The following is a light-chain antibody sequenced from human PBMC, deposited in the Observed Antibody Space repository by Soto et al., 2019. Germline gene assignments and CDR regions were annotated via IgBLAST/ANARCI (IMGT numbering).Light chain of an antibody. CDR1: QSVSSSF. V-gene: IGKV3-20*01. CDR2: GAS. Sequence: EIVLPQSPGTLSLSPGERATLSWKASQSVSSSFLSWYQQKRGQAPRLLMFGASSRATGIPDRFSGIGSGPDFNLTIYRLEPEDFAVYYCQQSGYSPITLGQGTRLE. J-gene: IGKJ5*01. CDR3: QQSGYSPIT.